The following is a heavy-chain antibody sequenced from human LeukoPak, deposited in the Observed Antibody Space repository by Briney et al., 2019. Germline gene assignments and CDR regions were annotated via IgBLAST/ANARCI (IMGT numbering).Heavy chain of an antibody. V-gene: IGHV3-30-3*01. CDR1: GFTFSSYA. Sequence: PGGSLRLSCAASGFTFSSYAMHWVRQAPGKGLEWVAGISYDGSNKYYADSVKGRFTISRDNSKNTLYLQMNSLRAEDTAVYYCARASISPRPGGIAAAGTRDYWGQGTLVTVSS. D-gene: IGHD6-13*01. CDR2: ISYDGSNK. CDR3: ARASISPRPGGIAAAGTRDY. J-gene: IGHJ4*02.